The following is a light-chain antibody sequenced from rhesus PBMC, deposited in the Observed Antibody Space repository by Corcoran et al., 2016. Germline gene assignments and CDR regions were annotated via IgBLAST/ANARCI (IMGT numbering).Light chain of an antibody. CDR1: QSVSRS. CDR2: GAS. J-gene: IGKJ1*01. Sequence: EILLTQSPATLSLSLGERATLSCRASQSVSRSLVWYKQKPAQAPRLRINGASNRAPGTPDSFSGSGSGTDFTLTISSLESEDFAVYYCPQYSNWWTFGQGTKVEIK. V-gene: IGKV3-42*03. CDR3: PQYSNWWT.